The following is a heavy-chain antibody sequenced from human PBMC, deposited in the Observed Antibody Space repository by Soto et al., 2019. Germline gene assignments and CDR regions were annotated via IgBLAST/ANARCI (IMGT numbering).Heavy chain of an antibody. CDR3: ARDQVGSSGYLTGF. V-gene: IGHV1-18*04. Sequence: ASVKVSWKASGYTFTSYGISWVRQAPGQGLEWMGWISAYNGNTNYAQKLQGRVTMTTDTSTSTAYMELRSLRSDDTAVYYCARDQVGSSGYLTGFWGQGTLVTVSS. CDR1: GYTFTSYG. CDR2: ISAYNGNT. J-gene: IGHJ4*02. D-gene: IGHD3-22*01.